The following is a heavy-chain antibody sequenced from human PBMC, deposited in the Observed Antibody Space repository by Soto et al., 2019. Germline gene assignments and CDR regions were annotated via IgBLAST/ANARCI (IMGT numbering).Heavy chain of an antibody. J-gene: IGHJ4*02. Sequence: EVQLVESGGGLVKPGGSLRLSCAASGFTFSSYSMNWVRQAPGKGLECVSSISSSSSYIYYADSVKGRFTISRDNAKNSLYLQMNSLRAEDTAVYSCARGGMVVATDFWGQGTLVTVSS. V-gene: IGHV3-21*01. CDR2: ISSSSSYI. CDR3: ARGGMVVATDF. D-gene: IGHD1-26*01. CDR1: GFTFSSYS.